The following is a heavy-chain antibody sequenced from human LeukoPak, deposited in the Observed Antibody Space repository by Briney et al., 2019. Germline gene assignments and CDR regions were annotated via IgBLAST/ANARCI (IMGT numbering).Heavy chain of an antibody. CDR1: GFTFSSYE. CDR2: ITGSGNTI. CDR3: ARDPSCDY. D-gene: IGHD3-10*01. V-gene: IGHV3-48*03. J-gene: IGHJ4*02. Sequence: GGSLRLSCAASGFTFSSYEMNWVRQAPGKGLEWVSYITGSGNTIYYADSVKGRFTISRDNAKNSLYLQMNSLRAEDTAVYYCARDPSCDYWGQGTLVSV.